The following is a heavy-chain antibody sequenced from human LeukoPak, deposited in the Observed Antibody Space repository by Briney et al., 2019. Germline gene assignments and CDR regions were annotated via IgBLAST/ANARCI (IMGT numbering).Heavy chain of an antibody. CDR3: ARDQGYCSGCSCYWFMGSHKQYWYFDL. J-gene: IGHJ2*01. D-gene: IGHD2-15*01. V-gene: IGHV1-18*01. CDR2: ISAYNGNT. Sequence: ASVKVSCKASGYTFTSYSTSWVRQAPGQGVEWMGWISAYNGNTTYAQQLQVRVTMTTDTSTSTACMELRSVISDATAVYYCARDQGYCSGCSCYWFMGSHKQYWYFDLWGRGTLVTVSS. CDR1: GYTFTSYS.